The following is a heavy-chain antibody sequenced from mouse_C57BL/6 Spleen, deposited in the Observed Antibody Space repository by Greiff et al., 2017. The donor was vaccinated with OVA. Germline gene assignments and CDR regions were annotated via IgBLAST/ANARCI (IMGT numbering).Heavy chain of an antibody. J-gene: IGHJ4*01. D-gene: IGHD2-2*01. V-gene: IGHV10-1*01. CDR3: VRHIGYNEYYAMDY. CDR2: IRSKSNNYAT. CDR1: GFSFNTYA. Sequence: EVKFVESGGGLVQPKGSLKLSCAASGFSFNTYAMNWVRQAPGKGLEWVARIRSKSNNYATYYADSVKDRFTISRDDSESMLYLQMNNLKTEDTAMYYCVRHIGYNEYYAMDYWGQGTSVTVSS.